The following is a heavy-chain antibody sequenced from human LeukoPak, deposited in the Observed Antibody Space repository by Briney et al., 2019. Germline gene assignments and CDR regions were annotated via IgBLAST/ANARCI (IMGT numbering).Heavy chain of an antibody. CDR3: AREYSSSWYYYYGMDV. V-gene: IGHV3-30*04. CDR2: TSHDGSNK. CDR1: GFTFSSYA. D-gene: IGHD6-13*01. Sequence: GGSLRLSCAASGFTFSSYAMHWVRQAPGKGLEWVAVTSHDGSNKYYADSVKGRFTISRDNSKNTLYLQMNSLRAEDTAVYYCAREYSSSWYYYYGMDVWGQGTTVTVSS. J-gene: IGHJ6*02.